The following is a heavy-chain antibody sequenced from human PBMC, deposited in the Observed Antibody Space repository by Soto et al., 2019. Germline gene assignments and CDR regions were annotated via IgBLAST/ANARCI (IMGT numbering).Heavy chain of an antibody. J-gene: IGHJ1*01. CDR1: GGSISSSNW. D-gene: IGHD6-13*01. V-gene: IGHV4-4*02. CDR3: GSTSSSWYEGQFQH. CDR2: IYHSGST. Sequence: KASETLSLTCAVSGGSISSSNWWSWVRQPPGKGLEWIGEIYHSGSTNYNPSLKSGVVISVDKAKHQFSLKLSSVTAADTAVYFCGSTSSSWYEGQFQHWGEGTLVTVSS.